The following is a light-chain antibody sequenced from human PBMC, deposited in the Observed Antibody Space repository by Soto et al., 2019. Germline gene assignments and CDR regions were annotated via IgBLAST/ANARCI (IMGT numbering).Light chain of an antibody. J-gene: IGLJ2*01. CDR3: SSYTSGSTLLV. V-gene: IGLV2-14*01. CDR2: EVS. Sequence: QSALTQPASVSGSPGQSITISCTGTSSDVGGYNYVSWYQQHPGKAPKLMIYEVSNRPSEVSNRFSGSKSGNTASLTISGLQAADEGNYYCSSYTSGSTLLVFGGGTKLTVL. CDR1: SSDVGGYNY.